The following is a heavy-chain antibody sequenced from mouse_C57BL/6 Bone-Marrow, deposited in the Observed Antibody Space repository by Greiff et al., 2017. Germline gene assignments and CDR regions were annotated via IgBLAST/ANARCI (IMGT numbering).Heavy chain of an antibody. D-gene: IGHD2-5*01. CDR3: ARSDYSNYYYAMDY. CDR2: IYPGGGYT. J-gene: IGHJ4*01. V-gene: IGHV1-63*01. CDR1: GYTFTNYW. Sequence: VQLQQSGAELVRPGTSVKMSCKASGYTFTNYWIGWAKQRPGHGLEWIGDIYPGGGYTNYNEKFKGKATLTADKSSSTAYMQFSSLTSEDSDIYYCARSDYSNYYYAMDYWGQGTSVTVSS.